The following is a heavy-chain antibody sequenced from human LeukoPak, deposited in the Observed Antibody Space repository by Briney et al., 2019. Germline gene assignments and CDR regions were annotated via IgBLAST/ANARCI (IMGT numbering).Heavy chain of an antibody. V-gene: IGHV4-34*01. CDR1: GGSFSGYY. Sequence: KSSETLSLTCAVYGGSFSGYYWSWIRQPPGKGLEWIGEINHSGSTSYNPSLKSRVTISVDTSKHQFSLKLSSVTAADTAVYYCARVDIVVEDGMDVWGQGTTVTVSS. D-gene: IGHD2-2*01. CDR2: INHSGST. CDR3: ARVDIVVEDGMDV. J-gene: IGHJ6*02.